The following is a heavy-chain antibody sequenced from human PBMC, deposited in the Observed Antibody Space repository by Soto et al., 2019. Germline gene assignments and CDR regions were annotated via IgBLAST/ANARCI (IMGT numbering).Heavy chain of an antibody. Sequence: GGSLRLSCAASGFTVSSNYMSWVRQAPGKGLEWVSVIYTGGTTYYADSVKGRIIITRDNSKNTVYLQMNSLRVEDTALFYCARGYCGSSSSCYVAWLDPWGQGTLVTVSS. CDR1: GFTVSSNY. D-gene: IGHD2-2*01. V-gene: IGHV3-66*01. CDR2: IYTGGTT. CDR3: ARGYCGSSSSCYVAWLDP. J-gene: IGHJ5*02.